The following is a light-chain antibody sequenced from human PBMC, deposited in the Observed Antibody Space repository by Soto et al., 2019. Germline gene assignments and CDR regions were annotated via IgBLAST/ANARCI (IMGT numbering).Light chain of an antibody. V-gene: IGKV3-20*01. CDR1: QSVTSSY. J-gene: IGKJ2*01. CDR3: QQYGSSLFT. Sequence: ETVLTQSPGTLSLSPGETGTLPCRASQSVTSSYLAWYQQKPDQAPRLLIYGASNRATGIPDRFSGSGSGTDFTLTISRLEPEDFAVYYCQQYGSSLFTFGQGTKLEIK. CDR2: GAS.